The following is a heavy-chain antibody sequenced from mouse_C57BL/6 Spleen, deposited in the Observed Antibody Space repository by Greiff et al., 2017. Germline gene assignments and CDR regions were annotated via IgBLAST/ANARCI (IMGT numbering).Heavy chain of an antibody. CDR1: GYTFTSYW. Sequence: EVQLVESGTVLARPGASVKMSCKTSGYTFTSYWMHWVKQRPGQGLEWIGAIYPGNSDTSYNQKFKGKAKLTAVTSASTAYMELSSLTNEDSAVYYCTRSELYGGYYAMDYWGQGTSVTVSS. J-gene: IGHJ4*01. D-gene: IGHD1-1*01. V-gene: IGHV1-5*01. CDR3: TRSELYGGYYAMDY. CDR2: IYPGNSDT.